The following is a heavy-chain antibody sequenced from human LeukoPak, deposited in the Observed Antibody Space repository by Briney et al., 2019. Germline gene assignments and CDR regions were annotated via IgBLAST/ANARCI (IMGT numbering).Heavy chain of an antibody. V-gene: IGHV4-34*01. CDR1: GGSFSGYY. D-gene: IGHD3-10*01. CDR2: INHSGST. CDR3: ARVALSWFGESNYFDY. Sequence: SETLSLTCAVYGGSFSGYYWSWIRQPPGKGLEWIGEINHSGSTNYNPSLKSRVTISVDTSKNQFSLKLSSVTAADTAVYYCARVALSWFGESNYFDYWGQGTLVTVSS. J-gene: IGHJ4*02.